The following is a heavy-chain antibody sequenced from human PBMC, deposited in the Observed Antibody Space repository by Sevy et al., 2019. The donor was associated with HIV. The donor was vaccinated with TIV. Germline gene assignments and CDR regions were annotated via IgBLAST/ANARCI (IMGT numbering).Heavy chain of an antibody. CDR2: IVVGSGNT. CDR1: GFTFTSSA. Sequence: ASVKVSCKASGFTFTSSAVQWVRQARGQRLEWIGWIVVGSGNTNYAQKFQERVTITRDMSTSTAYMELSSLRSEDTAVDYCAAGRDTAMVASAAYYYGMDVWGQGTTVTVSS. CDR3: AAGRDTAMVASAAYYYGMDV. D-gene: IGHD5-18*01. V-gene: IGHV1-58*01. J-gene: IGHJ6*02.